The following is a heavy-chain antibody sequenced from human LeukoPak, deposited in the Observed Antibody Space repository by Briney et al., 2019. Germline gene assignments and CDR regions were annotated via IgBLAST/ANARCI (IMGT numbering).Heavy chain of an antibody. CDR1: GGSINNYY. J-gene: IGHJ4*02. V-gene: IGHV4-59*01. D-gene: IGHD1-1*01. CDR3: ARGGVNWTSDC. Sequence: PETLSLTCTVSGGSINNYYWSWIRQSPGKGLEWIGYIYYSGNTNYNTNYNPSLISLVTISVDTSKNQFSLNLSSVTAADTAVYYCARGGVNWTSDCWGQGTLVTVSS. CDR2: IYYSGNTNYNT.